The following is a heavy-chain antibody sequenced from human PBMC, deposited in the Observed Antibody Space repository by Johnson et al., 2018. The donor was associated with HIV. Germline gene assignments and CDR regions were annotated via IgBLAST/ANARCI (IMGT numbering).Heavy chain of an antibody. CDR1: GFIFSNNW. D-gene: IGHD6-6*01. V-gene: IGHV3-7*02. CDR3: ARVRQLGRGDAFDI. Sequence: VQLVESGGGLVRPGGSLRLSCAASGFIFSNNWMTWVRQAPGKGLEWVATIKQDGSEKYSVDSLKGRFSISRDNAKNSLYLQMNSLRAEDTAVYYWARVRQLGRGDAFDIWGQGTMVTVSS. CDR2: IKQDGSEK. J-gene: IGHJ3*02.